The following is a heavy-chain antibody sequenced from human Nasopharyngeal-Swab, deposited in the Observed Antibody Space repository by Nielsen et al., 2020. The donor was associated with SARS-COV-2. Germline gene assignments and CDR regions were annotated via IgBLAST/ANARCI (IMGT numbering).Heavy chain of an antibody. CDR1: GGSISSGGYY. CDR3: ARNVYVHDAFDI. Sequence: SCTVSGGSISSGGYYWSWIRQPAGKGLEWIGRIYTSGSTNYNPSLKSRVTISVDTSKNQFSLKLSSVTAADTAVYYCARNVYVHDAFDIWGQGTMVTVSS. CDR2: IYTSGST. J-gene: IGHJ3*02. V-gene: IGHV4-61*02. D-gene: IGHD3-10*02.